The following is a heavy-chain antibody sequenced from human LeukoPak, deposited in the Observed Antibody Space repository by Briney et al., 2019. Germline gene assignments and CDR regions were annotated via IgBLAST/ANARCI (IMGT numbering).Heavy chain of an antibody. CDR3: ARASGYDLSLFDY. D-gene: IGHD5-12*01. V-gene: IGHV1-69*04. CDR2: IIPILGIA. CDR1: GGTFSSYA. Sequence: ASVKVSCKASGGTFSSYAISWVRQAPGQGLEWMGRIIPILGIANYAQKFQGRVTITADKSTSTAYMELSSLRSEDTAVYYCARASGYDLSLFDYWSQGTLVTVSS. J-gene: IGHJ4*02.